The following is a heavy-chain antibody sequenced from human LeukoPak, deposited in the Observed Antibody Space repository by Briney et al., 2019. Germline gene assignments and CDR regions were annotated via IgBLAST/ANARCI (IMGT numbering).Heavy chain of an antibody. V-gene: IGHV5-51*01. CDR1: GYSFTTYW. J-gene: IGHJ4*02. CDR2: IYPGDSQT. CDR3: ARSSSYQPYYFDN. D-gene: IGHD2-2*01. Sequence: GESLKISCKASGYSFTTYWIGWVRQMPGKGLEWMGIIYPGDSQTRYSPSFQGQVTISVDKSTSTAYLQWSSLKASDTAMYYCARSSSYQPYYFDNWGQGTLVTVSS.